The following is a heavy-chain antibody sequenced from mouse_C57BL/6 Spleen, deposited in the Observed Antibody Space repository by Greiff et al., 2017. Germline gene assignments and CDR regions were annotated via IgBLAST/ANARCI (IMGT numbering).Heavy chain of an antibody. CDR1: GFTFSSYG. CDR3: ARHYDGYSWFAY. V-gene: IGHV5-6*01. Sequence: EVQGVESGGDLVKPGGSLKLSCAASGFTFSSYGMSWVRQTPDKRLEWVATISSGGSYTYYPDSVKGRFTISRDNAKNTLYLQMSSLKSEDTAMYYCARHYDGYSWFAYWGQGTLVTVSA. D-gene: IGHD2-3*01. J-gene: IGHJ3*01. CDR2: ISSGGSYT.